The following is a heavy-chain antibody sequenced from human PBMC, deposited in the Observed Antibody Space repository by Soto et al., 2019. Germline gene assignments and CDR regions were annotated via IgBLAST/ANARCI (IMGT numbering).Heavy chain of an antibody. Sequence: GGSLRLSCSASGFIFSTFGMFWVRQAPGQGLEYVSAIFYSGSGSYYADPVRGRFTVSRDNSKNMFYLQMSSLRVEDAALYFCVRGPSRGSSLFGPLDYWGQGTQVTVSS. J-gene: IGHJ4*02. D-gene: IGHD3-3*01. V-gene: IGHV3-64D*06. CDR1: GFIFSTFG. CDR2: IFYSGSGS. CDR3: VRGPSRGSSLFGPLDY.